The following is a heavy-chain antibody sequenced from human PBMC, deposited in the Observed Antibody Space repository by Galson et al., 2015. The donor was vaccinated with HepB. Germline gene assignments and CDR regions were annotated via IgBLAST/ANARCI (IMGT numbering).Heavy chain of an antibody. CDR3: ARDAPLGIAVAGDFDY. CDR1: GYTFTGYY. D-gene: IGHD6-19*01. CDR2: INPNSGGT. V-gene: IGHV1-2*02. J-gene: IGHJ4*02. Sequence: SVKVSCKASGYTFTGYYMHWVRQAPGQGLEWMGWINPNSGGTNYAQKFQGRVTMTRDTSISTAYMELSRLRSDDTAVYYCARDAPLGIAVAGDFDYWGQGTLVTVSS.